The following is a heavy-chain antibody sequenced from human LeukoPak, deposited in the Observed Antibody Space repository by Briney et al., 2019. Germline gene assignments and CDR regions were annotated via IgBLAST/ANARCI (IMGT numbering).Heavy chain of an antibody. CDR3: ARGRGEVVVAAWDAFDI. V-gene: IGHV4-34*01. J-gene: IGHJ3*02. CDR1: GGSFSGYY. Sequence: SETLSLTCAVYGGSFSGYYWSWIRQPPGKGLEWIGEINHSGSTNYNPSLKSRVTISVDTSKNQFSLKLSSVTAADTAVYYCARGRGEVVVAAWDAFDIWGQGTMVTVSS. CDR2: INHSGST. D-gene: IGHD2-15*01.